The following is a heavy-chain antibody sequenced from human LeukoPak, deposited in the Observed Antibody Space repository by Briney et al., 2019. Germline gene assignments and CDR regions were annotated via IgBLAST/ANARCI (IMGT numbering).Heavy chain of an antibody. V-gene: IGHV4-39*01. CDR2: IYYSGST. J-gene: IGHJ3*02. CDR3: ARPRRNYYDSGGYYLDAFDI. CDR1: GGSISSSSYY. D-gene: IGHD3-22*01. Sequence: PSETLSLTCTVSGGSISSSSYYWGWIRQPPGKGLEWIGSIYYSGSTYYNPSLKSRVTISVDTSKNQFSLKLSSVTAADTAVYYCARPRRNYYDSGGYYLDAFDIWGQGTMVTVSS.